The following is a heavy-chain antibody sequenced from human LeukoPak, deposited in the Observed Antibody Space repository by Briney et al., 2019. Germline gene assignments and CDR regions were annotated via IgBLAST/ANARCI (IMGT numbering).Heavy chain of an antibody. J-gene: IGHJ4*02. D-gene: IGHD6-13*01. CDR1: GVSISSGGYY. V-gene: IGHV4-61*02. Sequence: SQTLSLTCTVSGVSISSGGYYWSWIRQPAGKGLEWIGRMYTSGITNYNPSLGSRVTISLDTSENKFSLKLSSVTAADTAVYYCARGAALYYFDWWGQGTLVTVPS. CDR3: ARGAALYYFDW. CDR2: MYTSGIT.